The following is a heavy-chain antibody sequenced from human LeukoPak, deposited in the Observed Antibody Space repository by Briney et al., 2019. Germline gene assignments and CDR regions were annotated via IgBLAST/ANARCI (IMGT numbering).Heavy chain of an antibody. D-gene: IGHD2-2*01. Sequence: PGGSLRLSCAASGFTFSVYEMNWVRQAPGKGLEWFSYITSGGGTTYYADSVKGRFTISRDNAKNSLYLQMNSLRADDTATYYCARGFNYAFDYWGQGTLVTVSS. CDR2: ITSGGGTT. J-gene: IGHJ4*02. CDR3: ARGFNYAFDY. V-gene: IGHV3-48*03. CDR1: GFTFSVYE.